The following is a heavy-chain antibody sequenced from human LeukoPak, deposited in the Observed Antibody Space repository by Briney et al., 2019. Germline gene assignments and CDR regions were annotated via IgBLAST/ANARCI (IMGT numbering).Heavy chain of an antibody. D-gene: IGHD4-17*01. CDR2: IIPIFGTA. CDR3: ATGEVTFDI. V-gene: IGHV1-69*06. CDR1: GGTFSSYA. J-gene: IGHJ3*02. Sequence: SAKVSCKGSGGTFSSYAISWVRQAPGQGLEWMGGIIPIFGTANYAQKFTGRVTITADKSTSTAYMELSSLRSEDTAVYYCATGEVTFDIWGQGTMVTVSS.